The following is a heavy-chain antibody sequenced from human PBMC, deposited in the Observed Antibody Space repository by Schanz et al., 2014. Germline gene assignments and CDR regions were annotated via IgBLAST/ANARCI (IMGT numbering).Heavy chain of an antibody. J-gene: IGHJ4*02. CDR2: ISSSSSYI. CDR3: ARDYAGFDC. CDR1: GFTFSSYG. D-gene: IGHD3-16*01. Sequence: EVQLVESGGGLVKPGGSLRLSCAASGFTFSSYGMNWVRQAPGKGLEWVSYISSSSSYIYYADSMKGRFTISRDNDKNSLYLQMNSLRAADTAVYYCARDYAGFDCGGQGTLVTVSS. V-gene: IGHV3-21*01.